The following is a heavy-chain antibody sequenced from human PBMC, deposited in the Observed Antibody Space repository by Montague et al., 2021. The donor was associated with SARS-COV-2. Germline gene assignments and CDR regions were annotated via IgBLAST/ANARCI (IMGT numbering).Heavy chain of an antibody. D-gene: IGHD3-22*01. CDR3: ASPTYYYDSSGSDAFDI. Sequence: SETRSLTCTVSGASISSSSYYWGWIRQPPGKGLEWIGSIYYSGSTYYNPSLKSRVTISVDTSKNQFSLKLSSVTAADTAVYYCASPTYYYDSSGSDAFDIWGQGTMVTVSS. CDR2: IYYSGST. J-gene: IGHJ3*02. V-gene: IGHV4-39*01. CDR1: GASISSSSYY.